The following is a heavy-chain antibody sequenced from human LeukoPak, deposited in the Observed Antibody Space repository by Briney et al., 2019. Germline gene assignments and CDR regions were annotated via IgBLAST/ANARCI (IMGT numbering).Heavy chain of an antibody. CDR1: GFTFDDYA. V-gene: IGHV3-9*01. D-gene: IGHD7-27*01. CDR3: AKDQLGPLW. CDR2: ISWNSGSI. J-gene: IGHJ4*02. Sequence: GGSLRLSCAASGFTFDDYAMHWVRQAPGKGLEWVSGISWNSGSIGYADSVKGRFTISRDNAKNSLYLQMNSLRAEDTAVYYCAKDQLGPLWGGQGTLVTVSS.